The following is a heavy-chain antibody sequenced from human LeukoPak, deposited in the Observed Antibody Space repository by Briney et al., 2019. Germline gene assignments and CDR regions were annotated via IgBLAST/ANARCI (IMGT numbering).Heavy chain of an antibody. CDR3: ARGDKYNYYMDV. V-gene: IGHV4-4*07. Sequence: SETLSLTCTVSGGSISNYYWNWVRQPAGKGLEWIGRIYTSGYTDYSASLGSRVTMTVDTSKNQVSLSLTSVTAADTAVYYCARGDKYNYYMDVWGKGTAVTVSS. J-gene: IGHJ6*03. D-gene: IGHD3-9*01. CDR2: IYTSGYT. CDR1: GGSISNYY.